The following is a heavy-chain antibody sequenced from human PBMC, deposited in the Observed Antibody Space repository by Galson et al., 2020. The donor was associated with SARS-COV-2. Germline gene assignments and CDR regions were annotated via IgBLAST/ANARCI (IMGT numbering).Heavy chain of an antibody. Sequence: GESLKISCAASGFRFANNWMSWVRQAPGKGLQWVANIKQYGSDRYYVDSVRGRFTISSDYAKNSVYLQMNNLRVDDTAVYYCARDEDGYNDVWGQGTLVAVSS. D-gene: IGHD5-12*01. CDR1: GFRFANNW. V-gene: IGHV3-7*01. J-gene: IGHJ4*02. CDR2: IKQYGSDR. CDR3: ARDEDGYNDV.